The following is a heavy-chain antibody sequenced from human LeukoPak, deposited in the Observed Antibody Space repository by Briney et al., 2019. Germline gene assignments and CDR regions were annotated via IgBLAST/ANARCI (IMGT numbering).Heavy chain of an antibody. CDR2: ISGSGGST. J-gene: IGHJ5*02. CDR1: GFTFSSYA. CDR3: ARDDCSGGSCYSSWFDP. D-gene: IGHD2-15*01. V-gene: IGHV3-23*01. Sequence: GGSLRLSCAASGFTFSSYAMSWVRQAPGKGLEWVSAISGSGGSTYYADSVKGRFTISRDNAKNSLYLQMNSLRAEDTAVYYCARDDCSGGSCYSSWFDPWGQGTLVTVSS.